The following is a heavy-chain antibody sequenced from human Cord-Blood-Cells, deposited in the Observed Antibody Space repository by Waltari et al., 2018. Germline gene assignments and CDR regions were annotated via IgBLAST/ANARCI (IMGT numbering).Heavy chain of an antibody. D-gene: IGHD3-10*01. CDR3: ARDGGSQGVKSYYYYGMDV. V-gene: IGHV3-30-3*01. J-gene: IGHJ6*02. CDR1: GFTFSSYA. CDR2: ISYDGSNK. Sequence: QVQLVESGGGVVQPGRSLRLSCAASGFTFSSYAMHWVRQAPGKGLEWVAVISYDGSNKYYADSVKGRFTISRDNSKNTLYLQMNSLRAEDTAVYYCARDGGSQGVKSYYYYGMDVWGQGP.